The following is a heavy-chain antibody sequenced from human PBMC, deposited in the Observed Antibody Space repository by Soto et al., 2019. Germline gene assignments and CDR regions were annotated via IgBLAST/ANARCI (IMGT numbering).Heavy chain of an antibody. V-gene: IGHV3-23*01. CDR1: GFTFSSYA. J-gene: IGHJ4*02. Sequence: GESLKISCAASGFTFSSYAMSWVRQAPGKGLEWVSAISGSGGSTYYADSVKGRFTISRDNSKNTLYLQMNSLRAEDTAVYYCAKERLKAFDYWGQGTLVTVSS. CDR2: ISGSGGST. CDR3: AKERLKAFDY.